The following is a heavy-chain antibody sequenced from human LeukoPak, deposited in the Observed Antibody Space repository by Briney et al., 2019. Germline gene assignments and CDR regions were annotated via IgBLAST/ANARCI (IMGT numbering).Heavy chain of an antibody. CDR3: ASLVYDFWSGYLGHYFDY. V-gene: IGHV4-39*01. Sequence: SETLSLTCTVSGGSISSSSYYWGWLRQPPGKGLEWIVSIYYSGSTYYNPSLKSRVTISVDTSKNQFSLKLSSVTAADTAVYYCASLVYDFWSGYLGHYFDYWGQGTLVTVSS. J-gene: IGHJ4*02. D-gene: IGHD3-3*01. CDR2: IYYSGST. CDR1: GGSISSSSYY.